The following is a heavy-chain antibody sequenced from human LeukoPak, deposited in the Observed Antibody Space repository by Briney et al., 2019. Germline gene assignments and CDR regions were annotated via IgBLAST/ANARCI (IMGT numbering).Heavy chain of an antibody. Sequence: SETLSLTCAVYGGSFSGYYWSWIRQPPGKGLEWIGEINHSGSTNYNPSLKSRVTISVDTSKKQFSLKLSSVTAADTAVYYCARGGVTKFRYFQHWGQGTLVTVSS. CDR3: ARGGVTKFRYFQH. CDR1: GGSFSGYY. CDR2: INHSGST. D-gene: IGHD4-17*01. V-gene: IGHV4-34*01. J-gene: IGHJ1*01.